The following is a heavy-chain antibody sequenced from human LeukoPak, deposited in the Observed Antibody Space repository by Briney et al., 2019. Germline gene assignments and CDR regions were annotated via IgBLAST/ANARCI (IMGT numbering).Heavy chain of an antibody. V-gene: IGHV3-21*04. CDR3: ARRGYGSGSYEYYYYYYMDV. CDR1: GFIFNKYN. CDR2: ISSGSRNI. D-gene: IGHD3-10*01. Sequence: GGSLRLSCAASGFIFNKYNMNWVRQTPGKGLEWISSISSGSRNIYYADSVRGRFTISRDNAKNSLYLQMNSLRAEDTALYHCARRGYGSGSYEYYYYYYMDVWGKGTTVTVSS. J-gene: IGHJ6*03.